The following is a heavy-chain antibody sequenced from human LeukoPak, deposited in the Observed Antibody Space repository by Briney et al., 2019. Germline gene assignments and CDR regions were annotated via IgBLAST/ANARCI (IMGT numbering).Heavy chain of an antibody. CDR3: AKAHPSRLSLRVLDY. J-gene: IGHJ4*02. D-gene: IGHD3-22*01. CDR2: ISGDGGST. Sequence: GGSLRLSCAASGFTFDDYAMHWVRQAPGKGLEWVSLISGDGGSTYYADSVKGRFTISRDNSKNSLYLQMNSLRTEDTGLYYCAKAHPSRLSLRVLDYWGQGTLVTVSS. CDR1: GFTFDDYA. V-gene: IGHV3-43*02.